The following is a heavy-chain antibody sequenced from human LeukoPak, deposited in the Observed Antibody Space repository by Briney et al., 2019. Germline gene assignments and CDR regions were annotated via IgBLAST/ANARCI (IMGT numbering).Heavy chain of an antibody. Sequence: ASVKVSCKASGYTFTSYGISWVRQAPGQGLEWMGWISAYNGNTNYAQKLQGRVTMTTDTSTSTPYMELRSLRSDDPAVYYCARDRTGSGWHDYWGQGTLVTVSS. CDR1: GYTFTSYG. CDR2: ISAYNGNT. J-gene: IGHJ4*02. V-gene: IGHV1-18*01. D-gene: IGHD6-19*01. CDR3: ARDRTGSGWHDY.